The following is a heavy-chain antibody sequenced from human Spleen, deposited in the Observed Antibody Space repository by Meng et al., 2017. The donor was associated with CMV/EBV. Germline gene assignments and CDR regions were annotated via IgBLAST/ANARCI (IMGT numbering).Heavy chain of an antibody. CDR3: ARDRPTLEMAIDY. CDR2: INPNSGGT. J-gene: IGHJ4*02. Sequence: QVLLVASGAQVKEPGAAVKGSCKASGYTFTGYYMHWVRQAPGQGLEWMGWINPNSGGTNYAQKFQGRVTMTRDTSISTAYMELSRLRSDDTAVYYCARDRPTLEMAIDYWGQGTLVTVSS. CDR1: GYTFTGYY. D-gene: IGHD5-24*01. V-gene: IGHV1-2*02.